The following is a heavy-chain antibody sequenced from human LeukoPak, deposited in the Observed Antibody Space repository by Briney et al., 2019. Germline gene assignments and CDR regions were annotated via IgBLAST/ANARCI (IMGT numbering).Heavy chain of an antibody. V-gene: IGHV3-7*03. CDR3: ARDVGASGSLDY. CDR2: IIQDGSAE. Sequence: GGSLRLSCAASGFIFTNYWMNWVRQTPGKGLEWVANIIQDGSAEYYVDSVRGRFTISRDNAQNSFYLQMNSLRVEDTAVYYCARDVGASGSLDYWGQGTLVTVSS. J-gene: IGHJ4*02. CDR1: GFIFTNYW. D-gene: IGHD3-10*01.